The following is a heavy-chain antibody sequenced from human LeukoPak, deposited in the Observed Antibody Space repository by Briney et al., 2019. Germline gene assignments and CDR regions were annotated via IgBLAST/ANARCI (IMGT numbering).Heavy chain of an antibody. J-gene: IGHJ6*02. Sequence: GESLKIPCKGSGYRFTDYWNGGVPQIPGKGVEGMGIFYPGASATRYSPSFQGQVTISDDQSINTAPLQWSSLKASDTAMYYCARGAAGTAPDYYYFGLDVWGQGTTVRVSS. V-gene: IGHV5-51*01. D-gene: IGHD6-13*01. CDR2: FYPGASAT. CDR3: ARGAAGTAPDYYYFGLDV. CDR1: GYRFTDYW.